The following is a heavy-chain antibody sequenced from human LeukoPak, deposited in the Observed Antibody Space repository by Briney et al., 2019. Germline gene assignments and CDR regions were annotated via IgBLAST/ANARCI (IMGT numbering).Heavy chain of an antibody. J-gene: IGHJ6*02. CDR1: GFTFSNYW. D-gene: IGHD3-16*01. CDR3: ARGGAFYYYGMDV. Sequence: PGGSLRLSCVASGFTFSNYWMTWVRQAAGKGLEWVASIEHDGTQKYYVDTVKGRITISRDNAKNSLYLQMNSLRAEDTAVYYCARGGAFYYYGMDVWGQGTTVTVSS. CDR2: IEHDGTQK. V-gene: IGHV3-7*01.